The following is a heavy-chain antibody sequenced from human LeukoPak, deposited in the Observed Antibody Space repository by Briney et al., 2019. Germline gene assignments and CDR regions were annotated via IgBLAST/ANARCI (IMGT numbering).Heavy chain of an antibody. CDR2: IYYSGSP. D-gene: IGHD1-26*01. Sequence: SETLSLTCTVSGGSISSYYWSWIRPPPGKGLEWVGYIYYSGSPNYNPSLKSRVTISVDTSKNQLSLKLSSVTAADTAVYYCARVGVGATRANFDYWGQGTLVTVSS. J-gene: IGHJ4*02. CDR3: ARVGVGATRANFDY. V-gene: IGHV4-59*01. CDR1: GGSISSYY.